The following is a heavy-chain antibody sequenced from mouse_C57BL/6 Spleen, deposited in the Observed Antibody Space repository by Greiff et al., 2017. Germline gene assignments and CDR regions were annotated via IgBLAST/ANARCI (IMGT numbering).Heavy chain of an antibody. CDR1: GYTFTDYN. D-gene: IGHD2-3*01. Sequence: VQLKESGPELVKPGASVKIPCKASGYTFTDYNMDWVRQSHGKSLEWIGDINPNNGGTIYNQKFKGKATLTVDKSSSTAYMELRSLTSEDTAVYYCARSGGYYEEAMDYWGQGTSVTVSS. J-gene: IGHJ4*01. CDR2: INPNNGGT. CDR3: ARSGGYYEEAMDY. V-gene: IGHV1-18*01.